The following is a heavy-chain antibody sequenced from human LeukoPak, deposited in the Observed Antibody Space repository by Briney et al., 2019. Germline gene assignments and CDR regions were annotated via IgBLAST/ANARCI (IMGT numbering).Heavy chain of an antibody. CDR1: GGSFSGYY. J-gene: IGHJ4*02. CDR2: ISSSGSTI. Sequence: PSETLSLTCAVYGGSFSGYYWSWIRQPPGKGLEWVSYISSSGSTIYYADSVKGRFTISRDNAKNSLYLQMNSLRAEDTAVYYCARLAAAGSNLDYWGQGTLVTVSS. CDR3: ARLAAAGSNLDY. V-gene: IGHV3-11*04. D-gene: IGHD6-13*01.